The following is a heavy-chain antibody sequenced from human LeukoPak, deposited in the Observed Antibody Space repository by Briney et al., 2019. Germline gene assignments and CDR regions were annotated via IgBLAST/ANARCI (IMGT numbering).Heavy chain of an antibody. CDR1: GGTFISYA. Sequence: SVKVSCKASGGTFISYAISWVRQAPGQGLEWMGGIIPIFGTANYAQKFQGRVTITADESTSTAYMELSSLRSEDTAVYYCASPRKRLVPYYYGMDVWGQGTTVTVSS. V-gene: IGHV1-69*13. J-gene: IGHJ6*02. CDR2: IIPIFGTA. CDR3: ASPRKRLVPYYYGMDV. D-gene: IGHD6-13*01.